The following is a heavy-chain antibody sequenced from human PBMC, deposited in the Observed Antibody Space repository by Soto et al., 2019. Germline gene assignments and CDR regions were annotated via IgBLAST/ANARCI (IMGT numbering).Heavy chain of an antibody. CDR2: ISGSAGSS. CDR1: GFTFSSYA. D-gene: IGHD3-3*01. CDR3: AKAYYDFWSAYDY. Sequence: EVQLLESGGGLVQPGGSLRLSCAASGFTFSSYAMSWVRQAPGKGLKWVSAISGSAGSSYYPDSVKGRFTISRYNAKNTLSLQMNSLRAEDTAVYYYAKAYYDFWSAYDYWGQGTLVTVSS. J-gene: IGHJ4*02. V-gene: IGHV3-23*01.